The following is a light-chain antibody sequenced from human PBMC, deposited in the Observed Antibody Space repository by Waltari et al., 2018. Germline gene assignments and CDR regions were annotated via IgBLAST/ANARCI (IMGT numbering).Light chain of an antibody. CDR1: SSDVGGYNY. V-gene: IGLV2-11*01. Sequence: QSALTQPRSVSGSPGQSVHISCTGTSSDVGGYNYVSWYQQPPGKAPKLMIYDVSKRPSGVPDRFSGSKSGNTASLTISGLQAEDEADYYCCSYAGSYTYVFGTGTKVTVL. CDR2: DVS. J-gene: IGLJ1*01. CDR3: CSYAGSYTYV.